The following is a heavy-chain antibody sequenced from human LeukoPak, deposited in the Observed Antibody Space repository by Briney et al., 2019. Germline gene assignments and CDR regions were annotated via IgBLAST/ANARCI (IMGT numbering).Heavy chain of an antibody. CDR2: IGTAGDT. J-gene: IGHJ4*02. D-gene: IGHD1-26*01. Sequence: GGSLRLSCAASGFTFSSYDMHWVRQATGKGLEWVSAIGTAGDTYYPGSVKGRFTISRENAKNSLYLQMNSLRAGDTAVYYCARGSFRRGSYHFDYLGQGTLVTVSS. V-gene: IGHV3-13*01. CDR3: ARGSFRRGSYHFDY. CDR1: GFTFSSYD.